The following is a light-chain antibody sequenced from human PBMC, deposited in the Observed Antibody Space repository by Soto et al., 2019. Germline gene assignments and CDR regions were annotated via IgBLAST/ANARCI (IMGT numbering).Light chain of an antibody. J-gene: IGLJ2*01. V-gene: IGLV4-69*01. Sequence: QLVLTQSPSASASLGASVKLTCTLSSGRSSYAIAWHQQQPEKGPRYLMKVNSDGSHNKGDGIPDRFSASSSGAERYLTISSLQSEDEADYYCQTWGAGTVVFGGGTKLTVL. CDR2: VNSDGSH. CDR3: QTWGAGTVV. CDR1: SGRSSYA.